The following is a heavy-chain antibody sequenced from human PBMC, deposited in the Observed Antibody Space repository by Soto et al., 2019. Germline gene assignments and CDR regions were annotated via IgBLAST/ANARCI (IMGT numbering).Heavy chain of an antibody. CDR3: SAVVITSI. J-gene: IGHJ4*02. V-gene: IGHV3-30*03. CDR2: ISYDGSNK. Sequence: GGSLRLSCAASGFTFSSYGMHWVRQAPGKGLEWVAVISYDGSNKYYADSVKGRFTISRDNSKNTLYLQMNSLRAEDTAVYYCSAVVITSIWGQGTLVTVSS. D-gene: IGHD3-22*01. CDR1: GFTFSSYG.